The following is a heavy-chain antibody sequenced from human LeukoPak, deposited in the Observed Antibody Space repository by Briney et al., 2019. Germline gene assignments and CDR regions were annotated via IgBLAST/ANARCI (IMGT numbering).Heavy chain of an antibody. CDR1: GGSFSGYY. CDR2: VVHAGST. CDR3: ARGREYTGYDLYY. Sequence: SETLSLTCAVYGGSFSGYYWSWIRQPPGKGLEWIGEVVHAGSTDYNPSLKSRVTISVDKSKNQFSLRLTSVTTADTAVYYCARGREYTGYDLYYWGQGTLVTVSS. J-gene: IGHJ4*02. D-gene: IGHD5-12*01. V-gene: IGHV4-34*01.